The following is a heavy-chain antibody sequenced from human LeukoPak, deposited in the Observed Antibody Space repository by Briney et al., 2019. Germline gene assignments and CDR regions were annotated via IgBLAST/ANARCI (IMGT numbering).Heavy chain of an antibody. J-gene: IGHJ4*02. Sequence: ASVKVSCKASGYTFTSSDINWVRQATGQGLEWMGWINPKSGRTGYAKKFQARVSMTMNTPISTAYMEVSGLRVEDTAVYYCASRYGSSYYWGQGTLVTVSS. CDR2: INPKSGRT. D-gene: IGHD6-6*01. CDR3: ASRYGSSYY. CDR1: GYTFTSSD. V-gene: IGHV1-8*01.